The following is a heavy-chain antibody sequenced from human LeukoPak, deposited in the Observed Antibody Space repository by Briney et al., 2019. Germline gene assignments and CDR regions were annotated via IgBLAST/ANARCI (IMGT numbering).Heavy chain of an antibody. CDR3: ARDQEGFDY. V-gene: IGHV1-46*01. Sequence: ASVKVSCKASGYTLTDYYIHWVRQAPGQGLEWMGMIYPRDGSISYAQKFQGRVTVTRDTSTSTVHMELSGLRSEDTAVYYCARDQEGFDYWGQGTLVTVSS. J-gene: IGHJ4*02. CDR1: GYTLTDYY. CDR2: IYPRDGSI.